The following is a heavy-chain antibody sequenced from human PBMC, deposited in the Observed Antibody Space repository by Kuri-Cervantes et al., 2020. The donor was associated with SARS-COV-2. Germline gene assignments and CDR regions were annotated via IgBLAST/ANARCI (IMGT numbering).Heavy chain of an antibody. V-gene: IGHV4-4*07. CDR2: IYTSGST. D-gene: IGHD1-1*01. CDR3: ARLRVPPYFDY. Sequence: GSLRLSFTASGGTISSYYWSWIRQPAGKGLEWIGRIYTSGSTNYYPSLKSRFTISVDTSKNQFSLKLSSVTAADTAVYYCARLRVPPYFDYWGQGTLVTVSS. CDR1: GGTISSYY. J-gene: IGHJ4*02.